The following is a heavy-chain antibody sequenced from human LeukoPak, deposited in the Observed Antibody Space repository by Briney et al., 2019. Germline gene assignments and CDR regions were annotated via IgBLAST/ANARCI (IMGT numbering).Heavy chain of an antibody. CDR2: IYHSGST. CDR1: GGSISSGGYS. Sequence: SQTLSLTCAVSGGSISSGGYSWSWIRQPPGKGLEWIGYIYHSGSTYYNPSLKSQVTISVDRSKNQFSLKLSSVTAADTAVYYCARSSPISGRYFDYWGQGTLVTVSS. V-gene: IGHV4-30-2*01. CDR3: ARSSPISGRYFDY. J-gene: IGHJ4*02. D-gene: IGHD2-15*01.